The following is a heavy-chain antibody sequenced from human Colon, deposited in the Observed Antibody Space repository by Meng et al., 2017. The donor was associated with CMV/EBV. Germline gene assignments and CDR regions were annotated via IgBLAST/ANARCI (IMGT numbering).Heavy chain of an antibody. V-gene: IGHV3-30*02. D-gene: IGHD3-10*01. CDR3: AKDLMLGFGSGTQYYFDS. CDR2: IRYDGSDA. Sequence: GESLKISCAASGFTFSHYGMHWVRQAPGKGLEWAAFIRYDGSDAWYADFVKGRFTISRDNFKNTLYLQMNSLSAEDTALYYCAKDLMLGFGSGTQYYFDSWGQGTLVTSPQ. J-gene: IGHJ4*02. CDR1: GFTFSHYG.